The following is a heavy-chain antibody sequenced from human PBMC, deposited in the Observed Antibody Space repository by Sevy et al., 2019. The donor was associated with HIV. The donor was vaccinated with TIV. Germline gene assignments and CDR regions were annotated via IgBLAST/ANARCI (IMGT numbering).Heavy chain of an antibody. Sequence: GGSLRLSCAASGFTFSRNAMSWVRQAPGKGLGWASGITGSGGSTYYADSVKGRFTISRDNSKNTLYLQMNSLRVEDTAVYYCAKVGYCSSTSCYSIYYGMDVWGQGTTVTVSS. CDR1: GFTFSRNA. D-gene: IGHD2-2*02. CDR2: ITGSGGST. CDR3: AKVGYCSSTSCYSIYYGMDV. V-gene: IGHV3-23*01. J-gene: IGHJ6*02.